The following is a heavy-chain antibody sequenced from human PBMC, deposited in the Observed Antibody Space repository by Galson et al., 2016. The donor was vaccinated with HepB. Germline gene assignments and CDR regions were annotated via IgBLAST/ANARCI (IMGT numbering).Heavy chain of an antibody. Sequence: SLRLSCAASGFSFSTYAVHWVRQAPGKGLEWVAVISYDGSNKYYADSVKGRFTISRDNSKNTLYLQMNSLRAEDTAVYYCARDGRQQLFRRLDYWGQGTLVTVSS. CDR1: GFSFSTYA. J-gene: IGHJ4*02. CDR3: ARDGRQQLFRRLDY. V-gene: IGHV3-30-3*01. CDR2: ISYDGSNK. D-gene: IGHD6-13*01.